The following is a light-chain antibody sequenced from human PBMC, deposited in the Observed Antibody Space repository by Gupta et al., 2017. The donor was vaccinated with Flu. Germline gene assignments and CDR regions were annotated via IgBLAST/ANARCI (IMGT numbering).Light chain of an antibody. CDR1: QGISSY. V-gene: IGKV1-8*01. CDR2: AAS. Sequence: AIRMTQSPSSFSASTGDRVTITCRASQGISSYLAWYQQKPGKAPKLLIYAASTLQSGVPSRFSGSGSETDFTITIRCLQSEDVSTYYRQKYYRHTPTFGQGTKLEIK. J-gene: IGKJ5*01. CDR3: QKYYRHTPT.